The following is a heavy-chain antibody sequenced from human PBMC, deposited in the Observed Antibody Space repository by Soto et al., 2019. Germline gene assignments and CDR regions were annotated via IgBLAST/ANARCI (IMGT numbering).Heavy chain of an antibody. CDR1: GFTFSDHY. D-gene: IGHD5-12*01. Sequence: GGSLRLSCAASGFTFSDHYMDWVRQAPGKGLEWVGRSRDKVHSHTTEYAASVKGRFTISRGDSENSLYLQMNSLKTEDPAVYYCARGVVSTGYFDYWGQGTLVTVSS. J-gene: IGHJ4*02. CDR2: SRDKVHSHTT. V-gene: IGHV3-72*01. CDR3: ARGVVSTGYFDY.